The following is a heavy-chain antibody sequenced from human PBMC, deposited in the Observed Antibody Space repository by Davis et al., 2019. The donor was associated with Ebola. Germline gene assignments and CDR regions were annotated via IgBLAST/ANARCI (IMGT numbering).Heavy chain of an antibody. D-gene: IGHD1-14*01. V-gene: IGHV3-11*01. CDR1: GFTLSTFY. J-gene: IGHJ6*02. CDR2: ISGSGDTI. Sequence: PGGSLRLSCVGSGFTLSTFYMNWIRQAPGKPLEWVSYISGSGDTIYYADSVKGRFTTSRDNARNSLFLQMNSLRDDDTAVYYCARDLRYGGMDVWGQGTTVTVSS. CDR3: ARDLRYGGMDV.